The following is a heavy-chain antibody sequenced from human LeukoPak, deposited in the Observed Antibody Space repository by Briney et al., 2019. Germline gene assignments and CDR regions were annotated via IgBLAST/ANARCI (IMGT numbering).Heavy chain of an antibody. D-gene: IGHD3-22*01. Sequence: GGSLRLSCAASGFTFSSYWMNWVRQAPGKGLVWVSRIASDGSSTTYADSVKGRFSISRDNAKNTLYLQMNSLRVEDTAVYYCARAAYYYDSSGYDDAFDIWGQGTMVTVSS. CDR2: IASDGSST. J-gene: IGHJ3*02. CDR1: GFTFSSYW. CDR3: ARAAYYYDSSGYDDAFDI. V-gene: IGHV3-74*01.